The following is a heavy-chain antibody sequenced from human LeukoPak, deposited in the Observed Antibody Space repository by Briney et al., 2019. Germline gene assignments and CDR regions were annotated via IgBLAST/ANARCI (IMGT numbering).Heavy chain of an antibody. CDR1: GFTLSSYG. V-gene: IGHV3-30-3*01. Sequence: PGGSLRLSCAASGFTLSSYGMHWVRQAPGKGLEWVAVTSYDGSNKYYADSVKGRFTISRDNSKSTVSLQMNSLRAEDTAVYYCARLGGGHSSSWYDAFDIWGQGTMVTVSS. D-gene: IGHD6-13*01. CDR3: ARLGGGHSSSWYDAFDI. J-gene: IGHJ3*02. CDR2: TSYDGSNK.